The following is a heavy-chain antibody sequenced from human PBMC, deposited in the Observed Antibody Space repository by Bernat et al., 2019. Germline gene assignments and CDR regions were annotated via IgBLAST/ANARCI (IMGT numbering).Heavy chain of an antibody. CDR2: ISSSSSYT. CDR3: ARGTSTSAPYMDV. V-gene: IGHV3-11*03. CDR1: GFTFSDYY. Sequence: VQVLESGGGLVQPGGSLRLSCAASGFTFSDYYMSWIRQAPGKGLDWVSYISSSSSYTNYADSVKGRFTISRDNAKNSLYLQMNSLRAEDTAVYYCARGTSTSAPYMDVWGKGTTVTVSS. J-gene: IGHJ6*03.